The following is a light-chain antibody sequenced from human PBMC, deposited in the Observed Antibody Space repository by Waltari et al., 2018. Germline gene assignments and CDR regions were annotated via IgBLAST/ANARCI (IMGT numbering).Light chain of an antibody. CDR1: QSIGTS. Sequence: EIVLTQSPVTLSLSPGERATLSCRASQSIGTSLGWYQQKPGQAPRLLIDGASNRATGIPVRFSGSGSGTDFTLTISTLETEDFAVYYCQQHSRWPLTFGGGTKVEI. CDR2: GAS. CDR3: QQHSRWPLT. V-gene: IGKV3-11*01. J-gene: IGKJ4*01.